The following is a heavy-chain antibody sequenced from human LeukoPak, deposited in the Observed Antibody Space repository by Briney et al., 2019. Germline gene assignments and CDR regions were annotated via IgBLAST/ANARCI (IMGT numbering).Heavy chain of an antibody. J-gene: IGHJ5*02. CDR3: AREDIVVVPAAHNWFDP. CDR1: GFTFSSYS. CDR2: ISSSSYI. D-gene: IGHD2-2*01. Sequence: GGSLRLSCAASGFTFSSYSMNWVRQAPGKGLEWVSSISSSSYIYYADSVKGRFTISRDNAKNSLYLQMNSLRAEDTAVYYSAREDIVVVPAAHNWFDPWGQGTLVTVSS. V-gene: IGHV3-21*01.